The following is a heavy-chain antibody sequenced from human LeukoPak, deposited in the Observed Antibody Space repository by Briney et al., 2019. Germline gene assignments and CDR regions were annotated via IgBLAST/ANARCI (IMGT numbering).Heavy chain of an antibody. CDR2: LSGSSNYI. CDR3: ARWGSGDIFDI. J-gene: IGHJ3*02. V-gene: IGHV3-21*01. CDR1: GFTFSIYS. Sequence: PGGSLRLSCAASGFTFSIYSMNSVRQAPGKGLEWVSSLSGSSNYIFYADSVKGRFTISRDNAKNSLFLQMNSLRAEDTAVYFCARWGSGDIFDIWGQGTMVTVSS. D-gene: IGHD3-10*01.